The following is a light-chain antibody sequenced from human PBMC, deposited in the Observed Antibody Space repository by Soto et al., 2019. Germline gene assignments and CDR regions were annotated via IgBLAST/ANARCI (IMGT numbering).Light chain of an antibody. Sequence: DIQMTLSPYSLSASVGYRVTITLRASQDISTYLNWYQQKPGKAPKLLIYGASSLQSGVPSRFSGSGSGTDFTLTISSLQPEDFGPYYCPQSFSLPRTFGQGAKVDI. CDR3: PQSFSLPRT. V-gene: IGKV1-39*01. CDR2: GAS. J-gene: IGKJ1*01. CDR1: QDISTY.